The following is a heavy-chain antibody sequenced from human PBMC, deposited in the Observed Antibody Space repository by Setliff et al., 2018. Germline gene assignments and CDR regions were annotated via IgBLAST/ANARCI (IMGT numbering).Heavy chain of an antibody. Sequence: GESLKISCKGSGYSFTSYWIGWVRQMPGKGLEWMGIIYPGDSDTRYSPYFQGQVTISADKSISTAYLQWSSLKASDTAMYYCARESYDSSGYIYYFDYWGQGTLVTVSS. V-gene: IGHV5-51*01. CDR2: IYPGDSDT. D-gene: IGHD3-22*01. CDR1: GYSFTSYW. J-gene: IGHJ4*02. CDR3: ARESYDSSGYIYYFDY.